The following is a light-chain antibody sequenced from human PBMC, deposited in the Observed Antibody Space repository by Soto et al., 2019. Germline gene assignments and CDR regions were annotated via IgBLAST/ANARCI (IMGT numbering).Light chain of an antibody. CDR1: QSVSSSY. V-gene: IGKV3-20*01. Sequence: EIVWTQSPGTLSLSPGERATLSCRASQSVSSSYLAWYQQKPGQAPKVLIYRASSRATGIPDRFSGSGSGTDFTLTISRLEPEDFAVYYCQQYGSSPLTFGGGTKVDIK. CDR2: RAS. CDR3: QQYGSSPLT. J-gene: IGKJ4*01.